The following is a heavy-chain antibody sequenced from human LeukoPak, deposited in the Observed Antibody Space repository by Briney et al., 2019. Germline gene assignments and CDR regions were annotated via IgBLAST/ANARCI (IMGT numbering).Heavy chain of an antibody. CDR2: ISFDATNK. Sequence: PGRSLRLSCAASGFTFSSYGMHWVRQAPGKGLEGVAVISFDATNKYYADSVKGRFTISRDNSKNTLYLQMNSLRAEDTAVYYCARESDLAVAGTGFDYWGQGTLVTVSS. CDR1: GFTFSSYG. D-gene: IGHD6-19*01. CDR3: ARESDLAVAGTGFDY. J-gene: IGHJ4*02. V-gene: IGHV3-30*03.